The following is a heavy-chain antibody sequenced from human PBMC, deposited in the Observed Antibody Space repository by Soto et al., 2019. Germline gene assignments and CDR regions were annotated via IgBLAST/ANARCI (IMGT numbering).Heavy chain of an antibody. CDR2: IYYSGST. CDR1: GGSISSYY. Sequence: SETLSLTCTVSGGSISSYYWSWIRQPPGKGLEWIGYIYYSGSTNYNPSLKSRVTISVDTSKNQFPLKLSSVTAADTAVYYCARDRRSSWKIRQYNWFDTWGQGTLVTVSS. D-gene: IGHD6-13*01. V-gene: IGHV4-59*01. J-gene: IGHJ5*02. CDR3: ARDRRSSWKIRQYNWFDT.